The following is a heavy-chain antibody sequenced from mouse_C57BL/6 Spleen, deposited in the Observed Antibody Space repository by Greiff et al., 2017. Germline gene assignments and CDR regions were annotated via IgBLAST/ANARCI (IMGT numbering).Heavy chain of an antibody. Sequence: EVQLVESGPVLVKPGASVKMSCKASGYTFTDYYMNWVKQSHGKSLEWIGVINPYNGGTSYNQKFKGKATLTVDKSSSTAYMELNSLTSEDSAVYYCARKDGSSHWYFNVWGTGTTVTVSS. CDR2: INPYNGGT. J-gene: IGHJ1*03. V-gene: IGHV1-19*01. D-gene: IGHD1-1*01. CDR3: ARKDGSSHWYFNV. CDR1: GYTFTDYY.